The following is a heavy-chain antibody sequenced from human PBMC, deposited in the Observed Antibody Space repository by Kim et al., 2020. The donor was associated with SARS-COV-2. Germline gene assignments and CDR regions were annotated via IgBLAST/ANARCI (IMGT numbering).Heavy chain of an antibody. V-gene: IGHV3-15*01. CDR1: GLTFSNAW. Sequence: GGSLRLSCAASGLTFSNAWMSWVRQAPGKGLEWVGRIKSKTDGGTTDYAAPVKGRFTITRDDTENTLYLQMNSLKTEDTAVYYCTTAVPGYYGVDVWGQGTTVTVSS. CDR3: TTAVPGYYGVDV. J-gene: IGHJ6*02. CDR2: IKSKTDGGTT.